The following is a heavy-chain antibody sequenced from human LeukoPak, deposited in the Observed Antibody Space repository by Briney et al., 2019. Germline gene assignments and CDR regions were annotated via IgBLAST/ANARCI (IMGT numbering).Heavy chain of an antibody. CDR1: GFTLTSYW. Sequence: GGSLRLSCAASGFTLTSYWMHWVRQAPGKGLVWVSRTNGDGSSTSYADSVKGRFTISRDNAKNTLYLQMNSLRAEDTAVYYCARELWSYYGMDVWGQGTTVTVSS. D-gene: IGHD5-18*01. CDR2: TNGDGSST. V-gene: IGHV3-74*01. CDR3: ARELWSYYGMDV. J-gene: IGHJ6*02.